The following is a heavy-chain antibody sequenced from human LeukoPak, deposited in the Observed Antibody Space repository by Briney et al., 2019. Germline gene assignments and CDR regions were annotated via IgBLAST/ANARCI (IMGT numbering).Heavy chain of an antibody. V-gene: IGHV3-74*01. CDR1: GSYW. CDR2: VNSDGSWT. D-gene: IGHD2-2*01. J-gene: IGHJ4*02. CDR3: VSFYETN. Sequence: GGSLRLSCAASGSYWMHWVRQAPGKGLVWVSHVNSDGSWTSHADSVKGRFTISKDNAKNTVYLQMNNLRTEDTAVYYCVSFYETNWGRGTLVTVSS.